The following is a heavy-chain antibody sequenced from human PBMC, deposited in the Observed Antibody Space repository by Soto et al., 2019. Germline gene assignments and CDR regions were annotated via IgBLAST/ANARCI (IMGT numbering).Heavy chain of an antibody. J-gene: IGHJ4*02. CDR2: IYYSGST. V-gene: IGHV4-39*07. Sequence: PSETLYLTCTVSGGSISSSSYYWGWIRQPPGKGLEWIGSIYYSGSTYYNPSLKSRVTISVDTSKNQFSLKLSSVTAADTAVHYCARGIANSGYDYPIAAARALGYWGQGTLVTVSS. D-gene: IGHD5-12*01. CDR3: ARGIANSGYDYPIAAARALGY. CDR1: GGSISSSSYY.